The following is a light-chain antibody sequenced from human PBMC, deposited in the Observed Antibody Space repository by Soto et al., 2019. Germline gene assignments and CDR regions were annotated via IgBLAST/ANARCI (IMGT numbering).Light chain of an antibody. CDR1: QSIGRF. Sequence: DIQMTQSPSTLFASVGDRVTITCRASQSIGRFLAWYQHQPGKAPKLLIYDASTLESGVPSRFSGTGSGTEFTFSITSLQPEDFGTYYCQQCYMGWTFGQGTKVDFK. CDR2: DAS. V-gene: IGKV1-5*01. CDR3: QQCYMGWT. J-gene: IGKJ1*01.